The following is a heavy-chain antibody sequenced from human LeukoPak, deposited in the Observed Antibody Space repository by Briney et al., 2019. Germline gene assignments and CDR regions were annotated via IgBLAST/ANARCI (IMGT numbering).Heavy chain of an antibody. D-gene: IGHD3-10*01. CDR1: GFTFSSYW. Sequence: PGGSLRLSCAAPGFTFSSYWMSWVRQAPGKGLEWVANIKQDGSEKYYVDSVKGRFTISRDNAKNSLYLQMNSLRAEDTAVYYCARDLVLLWFGEGIANWFDPWGQGTLVTVSS. J-gene: IGHJ5*02. CDR2: IKQDGSEK. CDR3: ARDLVLLWFGEGIANWFDP. V-gene: IGHV3-7*01.